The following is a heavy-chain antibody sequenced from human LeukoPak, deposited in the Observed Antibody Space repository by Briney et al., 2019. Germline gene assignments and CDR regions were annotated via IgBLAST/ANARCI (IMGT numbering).Heavy chain of an antibody. Sequence: LPGGSLRLSCAASGFTFSSYEMNWVRQAPGKGLEWVSYISSSGSTIYYADSVKGRFTISRDNAKNSLYLQMNSLRAEDTAVYYCARGAVTSDYWGQGTLATVSS. CDR2: ISSSGSTI. D-gene: IGHD4-11*01. CDR3: ARGAVTSDY. V-gene: IGHV3-48*03. J-gene: IGHJ4*02. CDR1: GFTFSSYE.